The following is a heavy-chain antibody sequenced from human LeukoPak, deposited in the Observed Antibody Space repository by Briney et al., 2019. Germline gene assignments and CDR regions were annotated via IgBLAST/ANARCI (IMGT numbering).Heavy chain of an antibody. D-gene: IGHD2-21*01. Sequence: GRSLRLSCSASGFTFGDYSMHWVRQAPGKGLEWVTGIRWNRHSIGYVDSVKGRFTISRDNAKTSLYLQLNRLRTAHTALYHCAKAITKPRPPYIAFDNWGEGTMVTVSS. CDR2: IRWNRHSI. J-gene: IGHJ3*02. V-gene: IGHV3-9*01. CDR1: GFTFGDYS. CDR3: AKAITKPRPPYIAFDN.